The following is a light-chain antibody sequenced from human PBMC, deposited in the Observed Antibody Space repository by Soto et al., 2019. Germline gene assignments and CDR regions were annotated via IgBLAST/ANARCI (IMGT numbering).Light chain of an antibody. J-gene: IGLJ1*01. CDR2: DVT. V-gene: IGLV2-11*01. CDR1: SSDVGDYNY. Sequence: QSALTQPRSVSGSPGQSVTISCTGTSSDVGDYNYVSWYQQHPDKAPKVMIYDVTKRPSGVPDRFSGSKSGNTASLTISGLQAEDEADYYCCSYAGSYIYVFGTGTKVTVL. CDR3: CSYAGSYIYV.